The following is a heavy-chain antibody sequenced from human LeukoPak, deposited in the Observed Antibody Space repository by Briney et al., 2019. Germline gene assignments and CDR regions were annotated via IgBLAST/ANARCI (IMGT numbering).Heavy chain of an antibody. CDR3: AREGKYSSSSSFNYYYYGTDV. Sequence: SVKVSCKASGGTFSSYAISWVRQAPGQGLEWMGGIIPIFGTANYAQKFQGRVTITADESTSTAYMELSSLRSEDTAVYYCAREGKYSSSSSFNYYYYGTDVWGQGTTVTVSS. J-gene: IGHJ6*02. CDR2: IIPIFGTA. D-gene: IGHD6-6*01. V-gene: IGHV1-69*01. CDR1: GGTFSSYA.